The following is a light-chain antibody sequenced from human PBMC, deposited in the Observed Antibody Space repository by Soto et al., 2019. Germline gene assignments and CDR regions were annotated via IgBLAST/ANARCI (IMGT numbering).Light chain of an antibody. CDR1: STNIGNNA. V-gene: IGLV1-36*01. J-gene: IGLJ2*01. CDR2: YDD. CDR3: AAYDDSLNGVV. Sequence: QSVLTQPPSVSEAPRQRVTISCSGTSTNIGNNAVNWYQQLPGKAPKLLIYYDDLLPSGVSDRFSGSKSGTSASLAISGLQSEDEADYYCAAYDDSLNGVVFGGGTKLTVL.